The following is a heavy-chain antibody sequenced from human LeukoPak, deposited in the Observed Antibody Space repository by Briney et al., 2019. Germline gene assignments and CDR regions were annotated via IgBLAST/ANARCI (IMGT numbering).Heavy chain of an antibody. V-gene: IGHV3-23*01. CDR2: ISGSGGYT. D-gene: IGHD3-10*01. Sequence: GGSLRLSCAASGFTFSSYAMNWVRPAPGKGLEWVSSISGSGGYTNYADSVKGRLTISRDSSKNTLYLQMNSLRAEDTAVYYCAKSGGSGSYYYFDYWGQGTLVTVSS. CDR1: GFTFSSYA. CDR3: AKSGGSGSYYYFDY. J-gene: IGHJ4*02.